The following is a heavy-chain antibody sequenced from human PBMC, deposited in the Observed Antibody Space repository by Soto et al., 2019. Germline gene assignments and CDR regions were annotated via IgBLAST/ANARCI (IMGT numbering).Heavy chain of an antibody. Sequence: EVQLVESGGGLVQPGGSLRLSCAASGLIFSNYKMHWVRQAPGKGLVWVSRISTDGSITDYVDSVKGRITVSRDNAKNTLYLQMNSLRVDDTAVYYCARDTNGLHYWGQGTLVTVSS. CDR2: ISTDGSIT. CDR1: GLIFSNYK. CDR3: ARDTNGLHY. V-gene: IGHV3-74*01. J-gene: IGHJ4*02. D-gene: IGHD2-8*01.